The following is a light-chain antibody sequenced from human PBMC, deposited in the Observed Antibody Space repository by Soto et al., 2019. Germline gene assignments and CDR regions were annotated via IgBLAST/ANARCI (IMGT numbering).Light chain of an antibody. V-gene: IGKV3-15*01. CDR2: DAS. CDR3: QQYGRSPPT. Sequence: EIMLTQSPASLSVSPGERVTLSCRASQSVITYLAWHQQKPGQAPRLLIYDASTRATGTPARFSGGGSGTEFTLTISSLQSEDFAVYYCQQYGRSPPTFGQGTKVDIK. CDR1: QSVITY. J-gene: IGKJ1*01.